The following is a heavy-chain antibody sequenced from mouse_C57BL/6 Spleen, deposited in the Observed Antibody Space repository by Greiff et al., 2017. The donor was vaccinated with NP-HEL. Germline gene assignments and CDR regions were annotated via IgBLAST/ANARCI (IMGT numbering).Heavy chain of an antibody. D-gene: IGHD1-1*01. Sequence: EVKLMESGPGMVKPSQSLSLTCTVTGYSITSGYDWHWIRHFPGNKLEWMGYISYSGSTNYNPSLKSRISITPDTSKNHFFLKLNSVTTEDTATYYCARDYYGSSYGWYFDVWGTGTTVTVSS. CDR3: ARDYYGSSYGWYFDV. V-gene: IGHV3-1*01. CDR2: ISYSGST. CDR1: GYSITSGYD. J-gene: IGHJ1*03.